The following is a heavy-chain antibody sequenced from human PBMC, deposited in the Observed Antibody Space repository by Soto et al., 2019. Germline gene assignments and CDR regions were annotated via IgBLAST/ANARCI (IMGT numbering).Heavy chain of an antibody. CDR2: IIPIFGTA. CDR3: AARPGAILEYYGMDL. J-gene: IGHJ6*02. CDR1: GGTFSSYA. V-gene: IGHV1-69*01. Sequence: QVQLVQSGAEVKKPGSSVKVSCKASGGTFSSYAISWVRQAPGQGLEWMGGIIPIFGTANYAQKFQGRVTITADESTSTAYIELSSLRSENTAQYYCAARPGAILEYYGMDLWGQGTTVTVSS. D-gene: IGHD2-2*02.